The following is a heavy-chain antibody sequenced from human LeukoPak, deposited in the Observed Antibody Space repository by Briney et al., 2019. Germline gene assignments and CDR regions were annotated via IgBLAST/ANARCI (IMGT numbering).Heavy chain of an antibody. CDR1: GGSISSYS. J-gene: IGHJ3*02. Sequence: SETLSLTCTGSGGSISSYSWSWIGQPPGKGLEWIGYIYYSGGTNYNPSLKSRVIISVDTSKNQFSLKLSSVTAADTAVYYCARHGSGGMAFDIWGQGTMVTVSS. CDR3: ARHGSGGMAFDI. V-gene: IGHV4-59*08. D-gene: IGHD1-26*01. CDR2: IYYSGGT.